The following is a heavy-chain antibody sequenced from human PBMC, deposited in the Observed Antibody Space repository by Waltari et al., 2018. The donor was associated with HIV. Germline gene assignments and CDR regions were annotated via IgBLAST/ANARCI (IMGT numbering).Heavy chain of an antibody. CDR1: RDVFTNFS. D-gene: IGHD5-12*01. CDR3: AASPERPGFEAPLFFFDY. CDR2: ITPSFGKT. V-gene: IGHV1-69*10. J-gene: IGHJ4*02. Sequence: VQLVQSGAAMKKPGSSVRVSCKCSRDVFTNFSFNWLRQAPGQRPECMAYITPSFGKTDYARKFRGRVTLSSDKSASTIYMDLRSLSSGDTAVYYCAASPERPGFEAPLFFFDYWGQGTLITVSS.